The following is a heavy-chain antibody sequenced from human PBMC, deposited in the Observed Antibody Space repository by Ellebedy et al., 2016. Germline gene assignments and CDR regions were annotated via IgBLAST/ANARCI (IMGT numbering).Heavy chain of an antibody. CDR1: EFTFSSYS. J-gene: IGHJ4*02. CDR2: IRSSSSTT. CDR3: ARLDSYAAVN. D-gene: IGHD6-13*01. Sequence: GESLKISCAASEFTFSSYSMNWVRQAPGKGLEWVSYIRSSSSTTYYADSVKGRFTISRDNAKNSLFLQMNSLRDEDTAVYYCARLDSYAAVNWGQGALVTVSS. V-gene: IGHV3-48*02.